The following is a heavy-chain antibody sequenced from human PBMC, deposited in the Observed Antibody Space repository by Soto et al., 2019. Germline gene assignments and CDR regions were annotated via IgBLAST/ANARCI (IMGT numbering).Heavy chain of an antibody. Sequence: QLQLRESGPGLVKPSETLSLTCTVSGGSIISNNHYWGWIRQPPGKGLEWIGNIYYSGTTYYNPSLKSRVTMSVDTSKGQFSLKLSSMTLADTAVYFCARRSTISRGFDYWGQGTLVTVSS. CDR2: IYYSGTT. CDR3: ARRSTISRGFDY. D-gene: IGHD3-9*01. CDR1: GGSIISNNHY. V-gene: IGHV4-39*01. J-gene: IGHJ4*02.